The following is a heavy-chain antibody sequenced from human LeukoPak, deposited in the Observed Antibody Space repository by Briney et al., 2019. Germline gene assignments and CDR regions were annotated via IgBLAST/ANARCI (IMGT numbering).Heavy chain of an antibody. J-gene: IGHJ4*02. D-gene: IGHD6-19*01. CDR3: AFGPHQQWLLADY. CDR2: ITGSGDST. CDR1: GVSFSSYA. V-gene: IGHV3-23*01. Sequence: PGGSLRLSCAVSGVSFSSYAVGWVRQTPGKGLQLVSTITGSGDSTFYADSVNGRFTVSRDNSKNTLYLQMSSLRADDTALHYCAFGPHQQWLLADYWGQGTLVTVSS.